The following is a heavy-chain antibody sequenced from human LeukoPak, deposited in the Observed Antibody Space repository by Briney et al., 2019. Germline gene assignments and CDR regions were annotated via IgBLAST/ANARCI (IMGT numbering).Heavy chain of an antibody. V-gene: IGHV4-39*07. CDR1: GGSISSSSYY. CDR3: ARSRRITGTTDYLRSHRRNWFDP. J-gene: IGHJ5*02. CDR2: INHSGST. Sequence: SETLSLTCTVSGGSISSSSYYWGWIRQPPGKGLEWIGEINHSGSTNYNPSLKSRVTISVDTSKNQFSLKLSSVTAADTAVYYCARSRRITGTTDYLRSHRRNWFDPWGQGTLVTVSS. D-gene: IGHD1-7*01.